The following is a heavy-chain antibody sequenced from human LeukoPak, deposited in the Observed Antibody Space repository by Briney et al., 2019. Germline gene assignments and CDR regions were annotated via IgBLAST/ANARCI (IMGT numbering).Heavy chain of an antibody. D-gene: IGHD3-22*01. J-gene: IGHJ3*02. CDR2: IYYSGST. CDR3: ARHFRYESRSGAFDI. V-gene: IGHV4-39*01. CDR1: GGSISSSSYY. Sequence: SETLSLTCTVSGGSISSSSYYWGWIRQPPGKGLEWIGSIYYSGSTYYNPSLKSRVTISVDTSKNQFSLKLSSVTAADTAVYYCARHFRYESRSGAFDIWGQGTMVTVSS.